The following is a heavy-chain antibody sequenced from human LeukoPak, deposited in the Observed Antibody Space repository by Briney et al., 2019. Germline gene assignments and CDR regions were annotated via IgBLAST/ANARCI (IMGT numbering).Heavy chain of an antibody. CDR1: GFTFSTYT. CDR3: ARWGDRRVGAFDI. D-gene: IGHD3-16*01. J-gene: IGHJ3*02. CDR2: ISSSSSYI. V-gene: IGHV3-21*01. Sequence: GGSLRLSCAASGFTFSTYTMNWVRQAPGKGLEWVSSISSSSSYIYYADSVKGRFTISRDNAKNSLYLQMNSLRAADTALYYCARWGDRRVGAFDIWGQGTMVTVSS.